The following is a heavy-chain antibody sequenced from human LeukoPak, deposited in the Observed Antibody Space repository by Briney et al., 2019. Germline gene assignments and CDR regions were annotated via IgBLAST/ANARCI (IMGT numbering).Heavy chain of an antibody. Sequence: GVSLTLSCAASGFTFSSYTMSWHPQAPGKGLEWVSTISARGGSSYYADSVRGRFTIYRDNTKNTLYLQMNRLRAEDTAVYYCAKALGGSLSSLDYWGQGTLVTVSS. CDR3: AKALGGSLSSLDY. V-gene: IGHV3-23*01. D-gene: IGHD2/OR15-2a*01. CDR1: GFTFSSYT. CDR2: ISARGGSS. J-gene: IGHJ4*02.